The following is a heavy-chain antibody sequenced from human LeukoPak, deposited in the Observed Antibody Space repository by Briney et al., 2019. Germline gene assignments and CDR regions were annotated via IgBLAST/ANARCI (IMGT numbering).Heavy chain of an antibody. D-gene: IGHD6-19*01. V-gene: IGHV1-8*01. CDR1: GYTFTSYD. J-gene: IGHJ4*02. CDR3: ARRSQAGGTGIGY. CDR2: MNPNSGNT. Sequence: ASVKVSCKASGYTFTSYDINWMRQATRQGLEWMGWMNPNSGNTGYAQKFQGRVTMTRNTSISTAYMELSSLRSEDTAVYYCARRSQAGGTGIGYWGQGTLVTVSS.